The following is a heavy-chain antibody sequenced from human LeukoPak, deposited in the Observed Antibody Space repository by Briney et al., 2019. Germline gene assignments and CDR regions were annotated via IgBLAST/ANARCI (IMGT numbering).Heavy chain of an antibody. J-gene: IGHJ4*02. V-gene: IGHV3-21*01. CDR1: GFTFSSYS. D-gene: IGHD6-19*01. CDR3: ARFETVAAKPVDY. Sequence: PEGSLRLSCAASGFTFSSYSMNWVRQAPGKGLEWVSSISSESTYIFYADSVKGRFTISRDNAKNSLHLQMNSLRAEDTAVYYCARFETVAAKPVDYWGQGTLVTVSS. CDR2: ISSESTYI.